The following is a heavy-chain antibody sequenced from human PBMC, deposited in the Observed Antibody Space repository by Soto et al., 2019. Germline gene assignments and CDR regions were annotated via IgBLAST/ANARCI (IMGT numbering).Heavy chain of an antibody. V-gene: IGHV3-74*01. CDR2: INTDGSST. J-gene: IGHJ4*02. D-gene: IGHD6-13*01. Sequence: GGSLRLSCASSGFTFRRYWMHCFRQAAGNGLVWVSRINTDGSSTTYADSVKGRFTISRDNAKNTLYLQMNSLRAEDTAVYYCARDPGAYSSTWSFYFDSWGQGTLVTVSS. CDR1: GFTFRRYW. CDR3: ARDPGAYSSTWSFYFDS.